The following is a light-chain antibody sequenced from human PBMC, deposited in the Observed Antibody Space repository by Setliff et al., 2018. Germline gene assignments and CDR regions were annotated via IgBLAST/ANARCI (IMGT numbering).Light chain of an antibody. CDR2: EVS. Sequence: QSALTQPPSVSGSPGQSATISCTGTSSDVGNYDRVSWYQQAPGTAPKLMIYEVSSRPSGVPDRFSGSKSGNTASLTISGLQADDEADYYCSSYTSRSTYILGTGTKVT. CDR1: SSDVGNYDR. V-gene: IGLV2-18*02. CDR3: SSYTSRSTYI. J-gene: IGLJ1*01.